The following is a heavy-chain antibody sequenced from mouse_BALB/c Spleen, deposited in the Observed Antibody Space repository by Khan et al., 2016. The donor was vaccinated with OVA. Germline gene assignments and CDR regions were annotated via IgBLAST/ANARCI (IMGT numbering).Heavy chain of an antibody. CDR2: INTYTGAP. CDR3: ARVGYNGTMDC. V-gene: IGHV9-3-1*01. CDR1: GFTFTNYG. D-gene: IGHD2-2*01. Sequence: QVQLQQPGPELKKPGETVQISCKASGFTFTNYGMNWVKQAPGKGLKWMGWINTYTGAPTFADDFKGRFAFSLETSASTAYLQINSLKNEDTATYFCARVGYNGTMDCWGQGTSVTVSS. J-gene: IGHJ4*01.